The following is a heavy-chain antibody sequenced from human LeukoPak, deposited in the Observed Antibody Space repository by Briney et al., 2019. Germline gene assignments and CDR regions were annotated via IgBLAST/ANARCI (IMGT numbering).Heavy chain of an antibody. J-gene: IGHJ6*03. CDR2: IYTSGST. D-gene: IGHD6-19*01. CDR3: ARGRAVAGPRYYYYYYMDV. CDR1: GGSISSYY. Sequence: PSETLSLTCTVSGGSISSYYWSWIRQPAGKGLEWIGRIYTSGSTNYNPSLKSRVTMSVDTSKNQFSLKLSSVTAADTAVYYCARGRAVAGPRYYYYYYMDVWGKGTTVTVSS. V-gene: IGHV4-4*07.